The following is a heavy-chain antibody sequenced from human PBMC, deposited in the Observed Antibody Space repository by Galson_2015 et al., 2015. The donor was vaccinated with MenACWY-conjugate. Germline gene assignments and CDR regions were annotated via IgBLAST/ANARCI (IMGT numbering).Heavy chain of an antibody. CDR3: AKADKQTCYGATCYYFDS. D-gene: IGHD4/OR15-4a*01. V-gene: IGHV3-23*01. J-gene: IGHJ4*02. CDR1: GFTFSTYA. Sequence: SLRLSCAASGFTFSTYAISWVRRAPGKGLEWVSTISGVIGTTYQADSVKGRFTISRDDSKHTLYLQMNNLRAEDTALYICAKADKQTCYGATCYYFDSWGQGTLVTVSS. CDR2: ISGVIGTT.